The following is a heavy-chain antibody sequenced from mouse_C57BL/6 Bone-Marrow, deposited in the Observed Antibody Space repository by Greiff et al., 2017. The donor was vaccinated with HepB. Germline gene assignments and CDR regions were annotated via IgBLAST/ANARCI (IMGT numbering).Heavy chain of an antibody. CDR3: ARLGTGTDWYFDV. CDR1: GYSFTGYY. Sequence: VQLKQSGPELVKPGASVKISCKASGYSFTGYYMNWVKQSPEKSLEWIGEINPSTGGTTYNQKFKAKATLTVDKSSSTAYMQLKSLTSEDSAVYYCARLGTGTDWYFDVWGTGTTVTVSS. D-gene: IGHD4-1*01. V-gene: IGHV1-42*01. CDR2: INPSTGGT. J-gene: IGHJ1*03.